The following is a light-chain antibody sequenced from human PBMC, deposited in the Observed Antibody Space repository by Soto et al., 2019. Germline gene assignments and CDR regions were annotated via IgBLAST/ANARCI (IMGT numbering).Light chain of an antibody. J-gene: IGLJ1*01. Sequence: QSVLTQPPSASGSPGQSVTISCTGTSSDVGGYNYVSWYQQHPGKAPKLMIYEVSKRPSGVPDRFSGSKSGNTASLTISGLQAEDEADYYCCSYTSSSTPWVFGTGTKVTVL. V-gene: IGLV2-8*01. CDR1: SSDVGGYNY. CDR2: EVS. CDR3: CSYTSSSTPWV.